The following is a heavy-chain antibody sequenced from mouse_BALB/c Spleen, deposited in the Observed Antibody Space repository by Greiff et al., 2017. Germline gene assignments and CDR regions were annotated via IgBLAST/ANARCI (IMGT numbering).Heavy chain of an antibody. CDR1: GFSLTSYG. J-gene: IGHJ4*01. D-gene: IGHD1-2*01. CDR3: ARDRYYGYDYAMDY. Sequence: VKLMESGPGLVAPSQSLSITCTVSGFSLTSYGVHWVRQPPGKGLEWLGVIWAGGSTNYNSALMSRLSISKDNSKSQVFLKMNSLQTDDTAMYYCARDRYYGYDYAMDYWGQGTSVTVSS. CDR2: IWAGGST. V-gene: IGHV2-9*02.